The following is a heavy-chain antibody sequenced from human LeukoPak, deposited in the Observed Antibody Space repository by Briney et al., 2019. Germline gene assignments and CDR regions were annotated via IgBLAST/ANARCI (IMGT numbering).Heavy chain of an antibody. CDR1: GGSISNYY. D-gene: IGHD1-26*01. J-gene: IGHJ4*02. CDR2: IYHDGST. CDR3: ARVGSGSFDY. V-gene: IGHV4-59*01. Sequence: SETLSLTCTVSGGSISNYYWSWFRQPPGKGLEWIGYIYHDGSTNYNPSLKSRVTISVDTSKDQFSLKLTSVTAADTAVYYCARVGSGSFDYWGQGTLVTVSS.